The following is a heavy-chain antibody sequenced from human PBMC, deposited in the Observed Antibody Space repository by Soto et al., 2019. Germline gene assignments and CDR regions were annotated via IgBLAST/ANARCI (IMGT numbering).Heavy chain of an antibody. CDR2: IHYSGTT. Sequence: PSETLSLTCTVSGGSISSGGYYWSWIRQHPGKGLEWIGYIHYSGTTYYIPSLKSRITMSIDTSKNQFSLKLSSVTAPDTAVYYWARKYVAPKKTCSAPGGQATLAPVP. J-gene: IGHJ5*02. CDR1: GGSISSGGYY. D-gene: IGHD2-21*01. CDR3: ARKYVAPKKTCSAP. V-gene: IGHV4-31*02.